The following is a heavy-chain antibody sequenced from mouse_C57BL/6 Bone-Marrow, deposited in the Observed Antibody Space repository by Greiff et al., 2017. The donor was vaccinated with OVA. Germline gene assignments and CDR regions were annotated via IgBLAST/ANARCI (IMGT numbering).Heavy chain of an antibody. D-gene: IGHD1-1*01. CDR2: IHPNSGSK. CDR1: GYTFTSYW. J-gene: IGHJ3*01. Sequence: QVQLQQPGAELVKPGASVKLSCKASGYTFTSYWMHWVKQRPGQGLEWIGMIHPNSGSKNYNEKFKSKATLTVDKSTSTAYMQLSSLTSEDSAVYYCARSSGSRGEDWGQGTLVTVSA. CDR3: ARSSGSRGED. V-gene: IGHV1-64*01.